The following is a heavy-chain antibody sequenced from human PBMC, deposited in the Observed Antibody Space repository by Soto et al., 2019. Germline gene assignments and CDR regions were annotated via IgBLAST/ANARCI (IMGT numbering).Heavy chain of an antibody. D-gene: IGHD4-17*01. Sequence: ASETLSLTCTVSGGSINSGGYYWSWIRQHPGKGLEWIGYIYNTGSSYYNPSLKTRVSLSRDISKNQFSLKLRSVTAADTAVFYCARGYGEKETDSWGQGTLVTVSS. V-gene: IGHV4-31*03. CDR1: GGSINSGGYY. J-gene: IGHJ4*02. CDR3: ARGYGEKETDS. CDR2: IYNTGSS.